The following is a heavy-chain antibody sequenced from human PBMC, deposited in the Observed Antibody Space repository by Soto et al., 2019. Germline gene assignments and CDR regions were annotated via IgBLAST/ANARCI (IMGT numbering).Heavy chain of an antibody. Sequence: GESLKISCKGSGYSFTSYWIGWVRQMPGKGLEWMGIIYPGDSDTRYSPSFQGQVTISADKSISTAYLQWSSLKASDTATYYCARHDYDSSGYYFIDYWGQGTLVTSPQ. CDR1: GYSFTSYW. CDR2: IYPGDSDT. V-gene: IGHV5-51*01. J-gene: IGHJ4*02. CDR3: ARHDYDSSGYYFIDY. D-gene: IGHD3-22*01.